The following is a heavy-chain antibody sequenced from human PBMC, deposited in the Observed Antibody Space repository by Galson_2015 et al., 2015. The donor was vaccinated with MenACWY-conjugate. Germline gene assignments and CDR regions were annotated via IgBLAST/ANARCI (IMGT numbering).Heavy chain of an antibody. D-gene: IGHD3-3*01. Sequence: ETLSLTCGVHDGSLTGASWSWIRQPPGKGLEWIGEINHVGDTDYNPSLRGRVTISLDTSKHQFSLRLSSVTAADTAVYHCARLVTRGITIFGAHPRASYGLDVWGQGTTVIVSS. CDR1: DGSLTGAS. J-gene: IGHJ6*02. CDR3: ARLVTRGITIFGAHPRASYGLDV. CDR2: INHVGDT. V-gene: IGHV4-34*01.